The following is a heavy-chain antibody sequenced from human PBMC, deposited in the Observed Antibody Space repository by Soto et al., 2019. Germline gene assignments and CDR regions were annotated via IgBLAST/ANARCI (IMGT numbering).Heavy chain of an antibody. V-gene: IGHV3-9*01. Sequence: EVQLVESGGGLVQPGRSLRLSCVVSGLNFDDYAMHWVRQLPGKGLEWVAGLSWSGGTIDYADSVKGRFTISRDNAKNSLYLEMNSLRPQDTAVCYCAKEVRHHFSYFFVTWGQGTLVTVSS. CDR1: GLNFDDYA. J-gene: IGHJ4*02. CDR2: LSWSGGTI. D-gene: IGHD3-3*02. CDR3: AKEVRHHFSYFFVT.